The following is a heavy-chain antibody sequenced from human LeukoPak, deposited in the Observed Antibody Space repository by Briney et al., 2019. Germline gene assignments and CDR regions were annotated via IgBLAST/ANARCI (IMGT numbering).Heavy chain of an antibody. V-gene: IGHV3-11*04. CDR2: ISSSGSTI. D-gene: IGHD3-22*01. Sequence: GGSLRLSCAASGFTYSDYYMSWIRQAPGKGLEWVSYISSSGSTIYYADSVKGRFTISRDNAKNSLYLQMNSLRAEDTALYYCARDYYDSSGAFDIWGQGTMVTVSS. J-gene: IGHJ3*02. CDR3: ARDYYDSSGAFDI. CDR1: GFTYSDYY.